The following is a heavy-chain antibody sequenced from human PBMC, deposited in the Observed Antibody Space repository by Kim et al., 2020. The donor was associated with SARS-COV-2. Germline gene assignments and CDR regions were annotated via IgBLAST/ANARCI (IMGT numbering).Heavy chain of an antibody. CDR1: GFTFSSYS. D-gene: IGHD3-10*01. CDR2: ISSSSSYI. Sequence: GGSLRLSCAASGFTFSSYSMNWVRQAPGKGLEWVSSISSSSSYIYYADSVKGRFTISRDNAKNSLYLQMNSLRAEDTAVYYCARDPLMTRDSTASGYWGQGTLVTVSS. V-gene: IGHV3-21*01. CDR3: ARDPLMTRDSTASGY. J-gene: IGHJ4*02.